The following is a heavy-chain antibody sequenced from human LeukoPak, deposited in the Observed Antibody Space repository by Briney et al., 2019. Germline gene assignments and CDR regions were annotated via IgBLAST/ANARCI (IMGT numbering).Heavy chain of an antibody. CDR2: ISSSSSYI. CDR1: GFTFSSYS. D-gene: IGHD6-13*01. CDR3: ARAFGIAAARLDY. V-gene: IGHV3-21*01. Sequence: GGSLRLSSAASGFTFSSYSMSWVRQAPGKGLEWVSSISSSSSYIYYADSVKGRFTISRDNAKNSLYLQMNSLRAEDTAVYYCARAFGIAAARLDYWGQGTLVTVSS. J-gene: IGHJ4*02.